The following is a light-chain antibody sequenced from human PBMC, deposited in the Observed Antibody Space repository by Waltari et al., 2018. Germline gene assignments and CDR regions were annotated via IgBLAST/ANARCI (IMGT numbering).Light chain of an antibody. J-gene: IGKJ2*01. CDR1: QTLGKNY. CDR3: QQYASSVLYT. V-gene: IGKV3-20*01. Sequence: IALTQSPGTLSLSPGDRASLSCKASQTLGKNYVAWYQHKPGQAPRLLIYAASSRAAGIPDRFGGSGSGTDFTLTITRLEPEDSAVYYCQQYASSVLYTFGQGTKLEIK. CDR2: AAS.